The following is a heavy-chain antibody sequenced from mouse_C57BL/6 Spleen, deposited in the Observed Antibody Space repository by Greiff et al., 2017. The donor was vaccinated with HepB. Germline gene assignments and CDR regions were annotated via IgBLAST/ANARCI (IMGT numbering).Heavy chain of an antibody. D-gene: IGHD1-1*01. J-gene: IGHJ1*01. Sequence: QVQLQQSGAELVKPGASVKISCKASGYAFSSYWMNWVKQRPGKGLEWIGQIYPGDGDTNYNGKFKGKATLTADKSSSTAYMQLSSLTSEDSAVYFCARDPPSSHWDSDVWGAGTTVTDSS. CDR3: ARDPPSSHWDSDV. V-gene: IGHV1-80*01. CDR1: GYAFSSYW. CDR2: IYPGDGDT.